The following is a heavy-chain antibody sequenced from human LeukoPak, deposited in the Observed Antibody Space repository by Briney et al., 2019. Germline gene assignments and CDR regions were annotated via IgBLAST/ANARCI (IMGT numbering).Heavy chain of an antibody. J-gene: IGHJ4*02. Sequence: GGSLRLSCAASGFTVSSKYMSWVRQAPGKGLEWVSVIYSGGSTYYADSVKGRLTISRDNSKNTLYLQMNSLKTEDTAVYYCTTGESMVGTTIHIRWADWGQGTLVTVSS. CDR3: TTGESMVGTTIHIRWAD. CDR2: IYSGGST. V-gene: IGHV3-53*01. CDR1: GFTVSSKY. D-gene: IGHD1-26*01.